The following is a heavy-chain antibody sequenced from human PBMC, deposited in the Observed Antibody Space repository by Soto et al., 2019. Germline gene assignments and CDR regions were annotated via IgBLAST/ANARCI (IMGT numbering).Heavy chain of an antibody. Sequence: QVQLVQSGAEVKKPGSSVKVSCKASGGTFSSYAISWVRQAPGQGLEWMGGIIPIFGTANYAQTFQGRVTVNADASTSQAYMGRSSLLSEDTGGYYCVSGGVRLGYWGQGTLFNVS. D-gene: IGHD2-8*01. V-gene: IGHV1-69*01. CDR1: GGTFSSYA. CDR2: IIPIFGTA. CDR3: VSGGVRLGY. J-gene: IGHJ4*02.